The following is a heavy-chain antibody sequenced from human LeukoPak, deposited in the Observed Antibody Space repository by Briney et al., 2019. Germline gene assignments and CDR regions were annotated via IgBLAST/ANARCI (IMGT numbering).Heavy chain of an antibody. V-gene: IGHV1-46*01. CDR3: ARLNPGYSGYENLSGHFDY. CDR1: GYTFTSYY. CDR2: INPSGGST. D-gene: IGHD5-12*01. Sequence: ASVKVSCKASGYTFTSYYMHWVRQAPGQGLEWMGIINPSGGSTSYAQKFQGRVTMTRDTSTSTVYMELSSLRSEDTAVYYCARLNPGYSGYENLSGHFDYWGQGTLVIVSS. J-gene: IGHJ4*02.